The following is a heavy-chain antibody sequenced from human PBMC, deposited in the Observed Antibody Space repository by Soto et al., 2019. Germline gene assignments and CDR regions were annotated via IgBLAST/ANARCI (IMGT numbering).Heavy chain of an antibody. V-gene: IGHV4-39*01. Sequence: SETLSLTCTVSGGSISSSSYSWRWIRQPPGKGLEWTGSIYYSGSTYYNPSLKSRVTISVDTSKNQFSLKLSSVTPADTAVYYCSRVGGGWYLSGSGMDVRDQGPTGTVS. CDR2: IYYSGST. CDR3: SRVGGGWYLSGSGMDV. D-gene: IGHD6-19*01. CDR1: GGSISSSSYS. J-gene: IGHJ6*02.